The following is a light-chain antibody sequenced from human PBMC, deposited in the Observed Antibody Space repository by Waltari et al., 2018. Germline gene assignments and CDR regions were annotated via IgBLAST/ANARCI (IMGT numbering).Light chain of an antibody. CDR1: QSIASNS. Sequence: IVLTQSPDTLSLSPGERATLSCKASQSIASNSLAWYQQTPGQAPRLRIYGAFTRATGIPDGFSGDGSGTDFTLTISRLEPEDFAVYYCQQYRNSPITFGQGTRLDIK. V-gene: IGKV3-20*01. CDR3: QQYRNSPIT. J-gene: IGKJ5*01. CDR2: GAF.